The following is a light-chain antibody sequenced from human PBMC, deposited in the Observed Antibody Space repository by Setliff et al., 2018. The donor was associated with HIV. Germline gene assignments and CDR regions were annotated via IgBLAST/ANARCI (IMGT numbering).Light chain of an antibody. V-gene: IGLV2-23*02. CDR2: EVS. CDR1: SSDVGSYNL. Sequence: QSVLTQPASVSGSPGQSITISCTGTSSDVGSYNLVSWYQQHPGKAPKLMISEVSKRPSGVSNRFSGSKSGNTASLTISGLQADDEADYYCCSYAGGYIFSYVFGTGTKVTGL. CDR3: CSYAGGYIFSYV. J-gene: IGLJ1*01.